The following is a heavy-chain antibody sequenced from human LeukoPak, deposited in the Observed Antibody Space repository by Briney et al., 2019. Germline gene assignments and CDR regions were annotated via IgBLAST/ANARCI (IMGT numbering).Heavy chain of an antibody. Sequence: SETLSLTCVVYGGSFSGYYWSWIRQPPGKGLEWIGEINHSGATSYNPSLKSRVTISVDTSKNQFSLKLNSVTAADTAVYYCARAPHSGSYYNYWGQGTLVTVSS. CDR1: GGSFSGYY. CDR3: ARAPHSGSYYNY. V-gene: IGHV4-34*01. CDR2: INHSGAT. D-gene: IGHD1-26*01. J-gene: IGHJ4*02.